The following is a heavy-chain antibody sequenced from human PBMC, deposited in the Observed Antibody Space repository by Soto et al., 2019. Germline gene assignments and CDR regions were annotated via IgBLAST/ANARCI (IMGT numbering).Heavy chain of an antibody. J-gene: IGHJ4*02. Sequence: GGSLRLSCAASGFTFSSAWMNWVRQAPGKGLEWVGHIKSKTDGGTTDYAAPVKGRFTISRDDSKNTLYLQMNSLKTEDTAVYYCTTDPVTMIVVVPSSGWGQGTLVTVSS. D-gene: IGHD3-22*01. CDR2: IKSKTDGGTT. CDR3: TTDPVTMIVVVPSSG. V-gene: IGHV3-15*07. CDR1: GFTFSSAW.